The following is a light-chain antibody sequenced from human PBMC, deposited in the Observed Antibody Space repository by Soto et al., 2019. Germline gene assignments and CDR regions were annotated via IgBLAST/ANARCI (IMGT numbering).Light chain of an antibody. CDR1: QTISSW. Sequence: IEMTQSPATLSGSLGDRVTITCRASQTISSWLAWYQQKPGKAPKLLIYAASSLQSGVPSRFSGSGSGTDFTLTISSLQPEDFATYYCQQTYRRRTFGQGTKVDIK. V-gene: IGKV1-39*01. J-gene: IGKJ1*01. CDR2: AAS. CDR3: QQTYRRRT.